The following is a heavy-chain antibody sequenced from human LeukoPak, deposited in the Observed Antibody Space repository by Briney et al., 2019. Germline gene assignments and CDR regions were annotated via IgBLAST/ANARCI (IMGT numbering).Heavy chain of an antibody. V-gene: IGHV3-23*01. CDR1: GFTFSSYA. D-gene: IGHD2-2*01. J-gene: IGHJ5*02. Sequence: GGSLRLSCAASGFTFSSYALSWVRQAPGKGLEWVSAISGSGDTTFSADSVKGRFTISRDNSKNTLYLQTSSLRSDDTAVYYCTRGYVTRGGSFDPWGQGTLVTVSS. CDR3: TRGYVTRGGSFDP. CDR2: ISGSGDTT.